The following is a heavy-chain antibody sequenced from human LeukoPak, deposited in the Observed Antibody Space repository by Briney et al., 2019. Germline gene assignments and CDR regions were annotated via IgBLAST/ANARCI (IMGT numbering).Heavy chain of an antibody. D-gene: IGHD3-22*01. CDR1: GGSFSGYY. CDR2: INHSGST. Sequence: PSETLSLTCAVYGGSFSGYYWSWIRQPPGKGLEWIGEINHSGSTNYNPSLKSRVTISVDTSKNQFSLKLSSVTAADTAVYYCARVGSSGPIDYWGQGTLVTVSS. V-gene: IGHV4-34*01. J-gene: IGHJ4*02. CDR3: ARVGSSGPIDY.